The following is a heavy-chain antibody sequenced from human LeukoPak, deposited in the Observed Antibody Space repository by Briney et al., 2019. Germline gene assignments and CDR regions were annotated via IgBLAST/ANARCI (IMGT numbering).Heavy chain of an antibody. V-gene: IGHV3-66*01. J-gene: IGHJ6*03. CDR2: IYSGGST. CDR1: GFTVSSNY. CDR3: ARGVAMSYYYYMDV. Sequence: GGSLRLSCAASGFTVSSNYMSWVRQAPGKGLEWVSVIYSGGSTNYADSVKGRFTISRDNSKNTLYLQMNSLRAEDTAVYYCARGVAMSYYYYMDVWGKGTTVTISS.